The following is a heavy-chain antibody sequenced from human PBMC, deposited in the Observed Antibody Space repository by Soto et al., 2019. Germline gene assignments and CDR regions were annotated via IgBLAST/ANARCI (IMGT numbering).Heavy chain of an antibody. J-gene: IGHJ6*02. CDR2: TYPGDSDT. Sequence: GESLKSSCKGCGYSFTSYWIGWVRQMPGKGLECMGITYPGDSDTRYSPSFQGQVTISADKSISTAYLQWSSLKASDTAMYYCARTAAAGKYYYGMDVWGQGTTVTVSS. D-gene: IGHD6-13*01. CDR3: ARTAAAGKYYYGMDV. CDR1: GYSFTSYW. V-gene: IGHV5-51*01.